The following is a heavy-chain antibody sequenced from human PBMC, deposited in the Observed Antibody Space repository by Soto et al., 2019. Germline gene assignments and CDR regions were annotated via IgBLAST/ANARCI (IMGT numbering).Heavy chain of an antibody. D-gene: IGHD6-19*01. CDR1: GFTFSSYG. CDR3: ARDRYSSGWYDLDY. Sequence: QVQLVESGGGVVQPGRSLRLSCAASGFTFSSYGMHWVRQAPGKGLEWVAVIWYDGGNKYYADSVKGRFTISRDNSENTLFLQMSSLRAEDTAVDYCARDRYSSGWYDLDYWGQGTLVTVSS. V-gene: IGHV3-33*01. J-gene: IGHJ4*02. CDR2: IWYDGGNK.